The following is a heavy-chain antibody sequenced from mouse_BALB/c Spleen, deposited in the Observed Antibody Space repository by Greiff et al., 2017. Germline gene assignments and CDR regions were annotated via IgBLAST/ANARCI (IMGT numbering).Heavy chain of an antibody. CDR1: GYTFTSYY. D-gene: IGHD2-1*01. V-gene: IGHV1S56*01. CDR3: ARPPYYGNSLDY. J-gene: IGHJ2*01. Sequence: QVQLQQSGPELVKPGASVRISCKASGYTFTSYYIHWVKQRPGQGLEWIGWIYPGNVNTKYNEKFKGKATLTADKSSSTAYMQLSSLTSEDSAVYFCARPPYYGNSLDYWGQGTTLTVSS. CDR2: IYPGNVNT.